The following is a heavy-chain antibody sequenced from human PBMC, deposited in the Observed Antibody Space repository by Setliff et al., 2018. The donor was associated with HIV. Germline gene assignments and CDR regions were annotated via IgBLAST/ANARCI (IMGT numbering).Heavy chain of an antibody. CDR1: GYTFTDYD. V-gene: IGHV1-8*01. CDR3: AREVKEGATYYFDY. J-gene: IGHJ4*02. CDR2: IVVGSGNT. Sequence: ASVKVSCKASGYTFTDYDINWVRQATGQGLEWLGWIVVGSGNTNYAQKFQGRVTITTDESTSTAYMELSSLRSEDTAVYYCAREVKEGATYYFDYWGQGTLVTVS. D-gene: IGHD3-10*01.